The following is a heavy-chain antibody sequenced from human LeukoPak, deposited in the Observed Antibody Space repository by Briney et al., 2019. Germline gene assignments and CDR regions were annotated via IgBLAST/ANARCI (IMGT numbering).Heavy chain of an antibody. J-gene: IGHJ4*02. Sequence: GASVKVSCKASGYTFTSYGISWVRQAPGQGLEWMGWISAYNGNTNYAQKLQGRVTMTPVKSTSTAYMELRSLRSDDTAVYYCAIHSYGYWARWGQGTLVTVSS. CDR3: AIHSYGYWAR. CDR1: GYTFTSYG. V-gene: IGHV1-18*01. CDR2: ISAYNGNT. D-gene: IGHD5-18*01.